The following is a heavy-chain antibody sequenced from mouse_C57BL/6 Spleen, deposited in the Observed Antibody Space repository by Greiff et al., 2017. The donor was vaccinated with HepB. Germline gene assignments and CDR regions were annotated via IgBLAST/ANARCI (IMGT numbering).Heavy chain of an antibody. CDR2: ISSGSSTI. D-gene: IGHD4-1*01. J-gene: IGHJ1*03. V-gene: IGHV5-17*01. Sequence: EVKLVDSGGGLVKPGGSLKLSCAASGFTFSDYGMHWVRQAPEKGLEWVAYISSGSSTIYYADTVKGRFTISRDNAKNTLFLQMTSLRSEDTAMYYCARSLNWDDWYFDVWGTGTTVTVSS. CDR1: GFTFSDYG. CDR3: ARSLNWDDWYFDV.